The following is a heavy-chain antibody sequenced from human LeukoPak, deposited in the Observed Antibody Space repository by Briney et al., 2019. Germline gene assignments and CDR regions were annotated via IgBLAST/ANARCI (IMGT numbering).Heavy chain of an antibody. CDR1: GFTVSSNY. V-gene: IGHV3-66*01. D-gene: IGHD3-10*01. J-gene: IGHJ4*02. Sequence: GGSLRLSCAASGFTVSSNYMSWVRQAPGKALEWVSVIYSGGSTYYADSVKGRFTISRDNSKNTLYLQMNSLRAEDTAVYYCARKIWKYYYGSGSYFDYWGQGTLVTVSS. CDR2: IYSGGST. CDR3: ARKIWKYYYGSGSYFDY.